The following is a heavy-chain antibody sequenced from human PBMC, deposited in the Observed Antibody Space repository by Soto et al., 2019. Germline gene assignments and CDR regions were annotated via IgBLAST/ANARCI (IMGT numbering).Heavy chain of an antibody. CDR2: INSYNGNT. CDR3: ARLAGLQFYYYYYMDV. J-gene: IGHJ6*03. D-gene: IGHD4-4*01. V-gene: IGHV1-18*01. CDR1: GYTFTSHP. Sequence: QVPLVQSGAEVKKPGASVKVSCQASGYTFTSHPITWVRQAPGQGLEWMGWINSYNGNTNYAQKLQGRVTLTTDTSTNTAYMELRSLRSDDTAVYYCARLAGLQFYYYYYMDVWGKGTTVTVSS.